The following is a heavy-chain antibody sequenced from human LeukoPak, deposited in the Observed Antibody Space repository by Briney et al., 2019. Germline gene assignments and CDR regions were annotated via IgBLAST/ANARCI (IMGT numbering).Heavy chain of an antibody. Sequence: SETLSLTCTVSGGSISSYYWTWIRQPPGEGLEWIGYIHYTGSTNYNPSLESRVSISVDTSKKYFSLKLRSVTAADTAVYYCARVDNTSAIDYWGQGTQVTVSS. J-gene: IGHJ4*02. V-gene: IGHV4-59*01. CDR1: GGSISSYY. D-gene: IGHD2-2*03. CDR2: IHYTGST. CDR3: ARVDNTSAIDY.